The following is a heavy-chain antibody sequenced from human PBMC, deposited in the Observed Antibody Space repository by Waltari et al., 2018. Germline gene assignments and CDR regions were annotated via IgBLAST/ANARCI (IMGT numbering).Heavy chain of an antibody. CDR3: AGDYCDRTNCHGMDV. CDR2: ISYNGRSI. V-gene: IGHV3-30*04. CDR1: EFTFSSYA. D-gene: IGHD3-22*01. J-gene: IGHJ6*02. Sequence: QVQLVESGGGVAQPGRSLRLSCAASEFTFSSYAMHWVRQAPGKGLEWVAVISYNGRSIYYVDSVKGRVTISRDNSKGTLYLQMNSLRAEDTAIYYCAGDYCDRTNCHGMDVWGQGTTVTVSS.